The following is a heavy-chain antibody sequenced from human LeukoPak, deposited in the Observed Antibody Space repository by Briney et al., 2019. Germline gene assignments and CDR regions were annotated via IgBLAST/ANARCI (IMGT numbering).Heavy chain of an antibody. CDR1: EFSFSDFW. Sequence: GGSLRLSCAASEFSFSDFWMGWVRQAPGKGLEWVANINQGGSETYYVDSVKGRFTISRDNAKKSLFLQMSSLRAEDTAVYYCTKGRSNHYWGQGTLVTVST. J-gene: IGHJ4*02. D-gene: IGHD4-11*01. CDR2: INQGGSET. V-gene: IGHV3-7*01. CDR3: TKGRSNHY.